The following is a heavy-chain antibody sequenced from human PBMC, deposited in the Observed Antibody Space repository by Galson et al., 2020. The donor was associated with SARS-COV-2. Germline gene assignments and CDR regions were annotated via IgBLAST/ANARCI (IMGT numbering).Heavy chain of an antibody. V-gene: IGHV3-7*01. D-gene: IGHD3-3*01. CDR3: ARDAADYDFWSGYSMGFDY. Sequence: GGSLRLSCAASGFTFSRYWMSWVRQAPGKGLEWVANIKQDGSEKYYVDSVKGRFTISRDNAKNSLYLQMNSLRAEDTAVYYCARDAADYDFWSGYSMGFDYWGQGTLVTVSS. CDR2: IKQDGSEK. CDR1: GFTFSRYW. J-gene: IGHJ4*02.